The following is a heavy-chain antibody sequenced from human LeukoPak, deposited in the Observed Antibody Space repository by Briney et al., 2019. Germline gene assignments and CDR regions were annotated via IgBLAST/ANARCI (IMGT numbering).Heavy chain of an antibody. D-gene: IGHD3-10*01. CDR2: INPNRGGT. CDR3: ASGSGSYRWFDP. V-gene: IGHV1-2*02. CDR1: GYTFTGYY. Sequence: GASVKVSCKASGYTFTGYYMHWVRQAPGQGLEWMGWINPNRGGTNYAQKFQGRVTMTRDTSISTAYMELSRLRSDDTAVYYCASGSGSYRWFDPWGQGTLVTVSS. J-gene: IGHJ5*02.